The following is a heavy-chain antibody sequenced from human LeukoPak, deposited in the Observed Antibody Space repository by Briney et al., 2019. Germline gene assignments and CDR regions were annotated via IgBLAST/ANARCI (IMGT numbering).Heavy chain of an antibody. J-gene: IGHJ4*02. D-gene: IGHD3-10*01. Sequence: PGGSLRLSCAASGFTFSSYGMSWVRQAPGKGLEWVSVISGSGDRTYYADSVKGRFTISRDNSKNTLYLQMNSLRAEDTAVCYCAKAAYGSESYYDPFDYWGQGTLVTVSS. CDR1: GFTFSSYG. CDR3: AKAAYGSESYYDPFDY. CDR2: ISGSGDRT. V-gene: IGHV3-23*01.